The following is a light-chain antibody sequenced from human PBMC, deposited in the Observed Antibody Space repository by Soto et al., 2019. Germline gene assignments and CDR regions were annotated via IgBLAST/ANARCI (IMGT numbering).Light chain of an antibody. CDR3: QQHNDWPT. V-gene: IGKV1-27*01. Sequence: DIQMTQSPSSLSASVGDRVGITCRASQAISNFIAWYQQKPGKVPNLLIYAASTLQSGVPSRFSGSGSGTDFTLTISSLEPEDFAIYYCQQHNDWPTFGQGTRLEIK. CDR2: AAS. J-gene: IGKJ5*01. CDR1: QAISNF.